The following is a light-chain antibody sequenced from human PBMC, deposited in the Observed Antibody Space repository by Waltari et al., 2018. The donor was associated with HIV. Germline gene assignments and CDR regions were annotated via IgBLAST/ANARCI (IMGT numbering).Light chain of an antibody. CDR3: QQYHNWPPWT. V-gene: IGKV3-15*01. CDR1: QSVSTN. CDR2: DAS. Sequence: EIVMTQSPATLSVSPGGRATLSCRASQSVSTNLAWYQQKPGQAPRLLISDASSRATGVPAMFSGSASGTEFTLTISNLQSEDFAVYYCQQYHNWPPWTFGQGTKVEIK. J-gene: IGKJ1*01.